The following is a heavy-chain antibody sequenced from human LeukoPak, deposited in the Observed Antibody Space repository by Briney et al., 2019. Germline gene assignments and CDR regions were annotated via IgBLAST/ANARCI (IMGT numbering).Heavy chain of an antibody. Sequence: ASVKVSCKDSGNTFTAYYIHWVGQAPGQGLEGMGWVNSSSSDTSYAQKFPGRVTMTSDTSISTAYMELSGLRIDDTAVYFCANLNSDFPDDDPFDIWGQGTLVTVSS. CDR3: ANLNSDFPDDDPFDI. V-gene: IGHV1-2*02. J-gene: IGHJ3*02. CDR1: GNTFTAYY. CDR2: VNSSSSDT. D-gene: IGHD3-3*01.